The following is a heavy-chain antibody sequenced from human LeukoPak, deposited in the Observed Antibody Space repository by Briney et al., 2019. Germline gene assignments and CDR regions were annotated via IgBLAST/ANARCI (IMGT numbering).Heavy chain of an antibody. CDR3: AKDQKWGPADYYFDS. D-gene: IGHD2-2*01. Sequence: GGSLRPSCAASGFTLSNYAMHWVRQAPGKGLEWVTVISTDGKDKKYADSVKGRFAISRDNSKNTLDLQMNSLRAEDTAVYYCAKDQKWGPADYYFDSWGQGTLVTVS. J-gene: IGHJ4*02. CDR1: GFTLSNYA. V-gene: IGHV3-30*18. CDR2: ISTDGKDK.